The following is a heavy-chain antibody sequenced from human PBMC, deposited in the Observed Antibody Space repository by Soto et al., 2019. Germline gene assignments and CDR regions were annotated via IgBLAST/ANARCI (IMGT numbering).Heavy chain of an antibody. CDR1: GGPVSSGSYY. J-gene: IGHJ4*02. Sequence: SETLSLTCTVSGGPVSSGSYYWSWIRQPPGKGLEWIGYIYYSGSTNYNPSLKSRVTISVDTSKNQFSLKLSSVTAADTAVYYCARDGGGYNFFDYWGQGTLVTVSS. D-gene: IGHD5-12*01. V-gene: IGHV4-61*01. CDR3: ARDGGGYNFFDY. CDR2: IYYSGST.